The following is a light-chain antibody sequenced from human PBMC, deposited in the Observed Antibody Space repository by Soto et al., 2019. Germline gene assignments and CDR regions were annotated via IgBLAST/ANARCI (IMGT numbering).Light chain of an antibody. CDR2: GAS. J-gene: IGKJ1*01. V-gene: IGKV3-15*01. Sequence: EIVMTQSPATLSVSPGERVTLSCRAGQSVSSNLAWYQQKPGQSPRLLIYGASTRATGIPARFSGSGSGTEFTLTISSLQSEDSAVYYCQQYNNWPRTFGQGTKVEI. CDR3: QQYNNWPRT. CDR1: QSVSSN.